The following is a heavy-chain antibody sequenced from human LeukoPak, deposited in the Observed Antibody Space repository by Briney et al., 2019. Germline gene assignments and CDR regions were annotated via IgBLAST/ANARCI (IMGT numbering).Heavy chain of an antibody. V-gene: IGHV4-59*01. Sequence: PSETLSLTCTVSGGSISSYYWSWIRQPPGKGLEWIGYIYYSGSTNYNPSLKSRVTISVDTSKNQFSLKLSSVTAADTAVYYCARRYPPWFDPWGQGTLVTVSS. D-gene: IGHD1-1*01. CDR1: GGSISSYY. J-gene: IGHJ5*02. CDR2: IYYSGST. CDR3: ARRYPPWFDP.